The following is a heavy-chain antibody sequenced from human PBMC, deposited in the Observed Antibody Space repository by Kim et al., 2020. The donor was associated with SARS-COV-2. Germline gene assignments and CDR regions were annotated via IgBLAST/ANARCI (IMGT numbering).Heavy chain of an antibody. D-gene: IGHD3-10*01. Sequence: SVKVSCKASGGTIYSYSISWVRQAPGQGLEWLGRIIPILGLANYAQNFEGRVAFIADRSPSTAYLELSSLRSDDTAVYYCATSGRGAFDIWGQGTMLTV. CDR3: ATSGRGAFDI. J-gene: IGHJ3*02. CDR2: IIPILGLA. V-gene: IGHV1-69*02. CDR1: GGTIYSYS.